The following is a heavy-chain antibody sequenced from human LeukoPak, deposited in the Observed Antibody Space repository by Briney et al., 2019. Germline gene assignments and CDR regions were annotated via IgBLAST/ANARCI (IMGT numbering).Heavy chain of an antibody. V-gene: IGHV3-30-3*01. D-gene: IGHD1-14*01. Sequence: GGSLRLSCAASGFTFSSYAMHWVRQAPGKGLKWVAVISYDGSNKYYADSVKGRFTISRDNSKNTLYLQMNSLRAEDTAVYYCAKATIDYWGQGTLVTVSS. CDR1: GFTFSSYA. J-gene: IGHJ4*02. CDR3: AKATIDY. CDR2: ISYDGSNK.